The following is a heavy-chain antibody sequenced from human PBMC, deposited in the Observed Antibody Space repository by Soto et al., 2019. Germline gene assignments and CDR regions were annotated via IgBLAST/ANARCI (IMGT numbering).Heavy chain of an antibody. J-gene: IGHJ6*02. Sequence: QVQLLQSGAEVKKPGSSVRVSCEASGGTFRTYAISWVRQAPGQGLEWMGEIIPIFGKVNYAQKFQGRVTITAEESTTNVYMDLRSLTSEDTAVYYCAKGAVAGTPTSYYYYGMDVWGQGTTVTVS. V-gene: IGHV1-69*12. CDR1: GGTFRTYA. D-gene: IGHD6-19*01. CDR2: IIPIFGKV. CDR3: AKGAVAGTPTSYYYYGMDV.